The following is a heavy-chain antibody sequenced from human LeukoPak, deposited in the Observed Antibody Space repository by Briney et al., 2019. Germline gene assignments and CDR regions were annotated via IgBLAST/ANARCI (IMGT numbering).Heavy chain of an antibody. V-gene: IGHV3-64D*06. D-gene: IGHD2-2*01. CDR2: ISSNGGST. Sequence: GGSLRLSCSASGFTFSSYAMHWVRQAPGKGLEYVSAISSNGGSTYYADSVKGRFTISRDNSKNTLHLQMSSLRAEDTAVYYCVKDALRYCSSTSCYADYWGQGTLVTVSS. J-gene: IGHJ4*02. CDR3: VKDALRYCSSTSCYADY. CDR1: GFTFSSYA.